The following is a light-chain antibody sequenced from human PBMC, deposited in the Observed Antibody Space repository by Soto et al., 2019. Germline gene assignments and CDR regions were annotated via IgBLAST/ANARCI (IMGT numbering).Light chain of an antibody. Sequence: ELVLTQSPGTLSLSPGERAPLSCRASQSISSTYLTWYHQRPGQAPRLLIYDASRRATGIPDRFSGSGSGTDLSITISRLEPEDGEVYYCQHYDSARWTFGLGTKVDIK. CDR3: QHYDSARWT. CDR1: QSISSTY. V-gene: IGKV3-20*01. J-gene: IGKJ1*01. CDR2: DAS.